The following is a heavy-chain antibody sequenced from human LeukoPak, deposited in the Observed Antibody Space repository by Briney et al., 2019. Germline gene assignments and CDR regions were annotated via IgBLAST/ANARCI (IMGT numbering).Heavy chain of an antibody. V-gene: IGHV3-7*03. CDR3: AKDRFSSGYYDFWSGYSVFDY. J-gene: IGHJ4*02. Sequence: PGGSLRLSCAASGFTFSNYWMSWVRQAPGKGLEWVANIKQDGSEKYYVDSVKGRFTISRDNAKNSLYLQMNSLRAEDTAVYYCAKDRFSSGYYDFWSGYSVFDYWGQGTLVTVSS. CDR1: GFTFSNYW. CDR2: IKQDGSEK. D-gene: IGHD3-3*01.